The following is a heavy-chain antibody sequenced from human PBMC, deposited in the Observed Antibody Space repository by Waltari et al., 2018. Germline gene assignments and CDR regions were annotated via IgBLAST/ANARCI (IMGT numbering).Heavy chain of an antibody. D-gene: IGHD6-13*01. CDR1: GGSISSRSYY. V-gene: IGHV4-39*01. CDR3: ARRSAAGWFDP. J-gene: IGHJ5*02. CDR2: IYYSGST. Sequence: QLQLQESGPGLVKPSEPLSLTCTVPGGSISSRSYYWGGIRQPPGKGLEWIGSIYYSGSTYYNPSLKSRVTISVDTSKNQFSLKLSSVTAADTAVYYCARRSAAGWFDPWGQGTLVTVSS.